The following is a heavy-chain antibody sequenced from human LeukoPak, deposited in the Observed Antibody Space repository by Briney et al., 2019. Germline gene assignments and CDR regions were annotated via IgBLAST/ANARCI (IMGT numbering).Heavy chain of an antibody. CDR2: IKQDGSEK. CDR1: EFTFSSYW. D-gene: IGHD3-16*01. J-gene: IGHJ4*02. Sequence: GGSLRLSCAASEFTFSSYWMSWVRQAPGKGLEWVANIKQDGSEKYYVDSVKGRFTISRDNAKNSLYLQINSLRAEDTAVYYCARYDYVWGSWVYWGQGTLVTVSS. V-gene: IGHV3-7*01. CDR3: ARYDYVWGSWVY.